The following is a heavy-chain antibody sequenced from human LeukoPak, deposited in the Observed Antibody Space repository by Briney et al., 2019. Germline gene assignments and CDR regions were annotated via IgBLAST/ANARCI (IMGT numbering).Heavy chain of an antibody. J-gene: IGHJ4*02. V-gene: IGHV4-34*01. CDR2: INHSRST. D-gene: IGHD3-3*01. CDR1: GGSFSGYY. Sequence: SETLSLPCAVYGGSFSGYYWSWIRQPPGKGLEWIGEINHSRSTNYNPSLKSRVTISVDTSKNQFSLKLSSVTAADTAVYYCARGRDDFWSGYYSGPCYFDYWGQGTLVTVSS. CDR3: ARGRDDFWSGYYSGPCYFDY.